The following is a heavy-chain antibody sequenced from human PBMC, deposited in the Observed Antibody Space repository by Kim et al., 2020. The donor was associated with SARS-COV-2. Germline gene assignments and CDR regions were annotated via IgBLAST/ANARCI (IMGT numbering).Heavy chain of an antibody. CDR1: GGSISSGGYS. J-gene: IGHJ4*01. Sequence: SETLSLTCAVSGGSISSGGYSWSWIRQPPGKGLEWIGYIYHSGSTYYNPSLKSRVTISVDRSKNQFSLKLSSVTAADTAVYYCARGQRGITIFGVVYHF. CDR3: ARGQRGITIFGVVYHF. V-gene: IGHV4-30-2*01. D-gene: IGHD3-3*01. CDR2: IYHSGST.